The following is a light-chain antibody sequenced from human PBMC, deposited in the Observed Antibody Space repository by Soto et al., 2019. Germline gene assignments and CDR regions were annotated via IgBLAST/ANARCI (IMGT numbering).Light chain of an antibody. Sequence: IVLTQSPGTLSLSPGERATLSCRASQRIXSTYLAWDQQNPGQAPRLLXDPASSMATGSPDRFSASGSVTDFTLTISRLEPEYFAVYYCHQYGYATKTFGQGTKVDIK. CDR1: QRIXSTY. V-gene: IGKV3-20*01. J-gene: IGKJ1*01. CDR3: HQYGYATKT. CDR2: PAS.